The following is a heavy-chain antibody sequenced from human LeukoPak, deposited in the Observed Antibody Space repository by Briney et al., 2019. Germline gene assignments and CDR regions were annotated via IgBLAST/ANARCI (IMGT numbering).Heavy chain of an antibody. J-gene: IGHJ4*02. CDR3: VRSLDY. CDR2: IAGSDGFT. V-gene: IGHV3-23*01. CDR1: EFTFSSYS. Sequence: GGSLRLSCAASEFTFSSYSMNWVRQAPGKGLEWVSVIAGSDGFTQYADSVKGRFTISRDNSKNTVYLQMNRLRVEDTALYYCVRSLDYWGQGTLVTVSS.